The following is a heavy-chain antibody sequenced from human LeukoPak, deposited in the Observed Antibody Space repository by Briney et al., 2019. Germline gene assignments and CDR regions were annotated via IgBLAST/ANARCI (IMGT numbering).Heavy chain of an antibody. CDR2: IDPSDSYT. J-gene: IGHJ6*02. D-gene: IGHD6-6*01. CDR3: ASTPQYSSLSEHNYYYGMDV. Sequence: TGESLKISCKGSGYIFTSYWISWVRQMPGKGLEWMGRIDPSDSYTNYSPSFQGHVTISADKSISTAYLQWSSLKASDTAMYYCASTPQYSSLSEHNYYYGMDVWGQGTTVTVSS. CDR1: GYIFTSYW. V-gene: IGHV5-10-1*01.